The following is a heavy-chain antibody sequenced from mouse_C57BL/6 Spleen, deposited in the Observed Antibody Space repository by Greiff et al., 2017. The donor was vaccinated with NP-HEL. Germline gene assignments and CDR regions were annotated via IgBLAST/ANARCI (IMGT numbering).Heavy chain of an antibody. D-gene: IGHD2-2*01. CDR1: GYAFSSYW. J-gene: IGHJ1*03. V-gene: IGHV1-80*01. CDR3: AKARGGYEGYWYFDV. CDR2: LPPVDCDT. Sequence: LQQSGASVKISCKASGYAFSSYWMNWVKQRPGKGLEWTGPLPPVDCDTNYNGNFTGTATLTADTSSSTAYMQLSSLTSEDSAVYFCAKARGGYEGYWYFDVWGTGTTVTVSS.